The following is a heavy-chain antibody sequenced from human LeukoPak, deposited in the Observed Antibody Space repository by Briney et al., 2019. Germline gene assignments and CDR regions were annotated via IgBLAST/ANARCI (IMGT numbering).Heavy chain of an antibody. CDR2: INHSGST. J-gene: IGHJ3*02. D-gene: IGHD3-22*01. CDR3: ATTNYDSSGYYLGDAFDI. Sequence: SETLSLTCAVYGGSFSGYYWSWIRQPPGKGLEWIGEINHSGSTNYNPSLKSRVTISVDTSKNQFSLKLSSVTAADTAVYYCATTNYDSSGYYLGDAFDIWGQGTMVTVSS. V-gene: IGHV4-34*01. CDR1: GGSFSGYY.